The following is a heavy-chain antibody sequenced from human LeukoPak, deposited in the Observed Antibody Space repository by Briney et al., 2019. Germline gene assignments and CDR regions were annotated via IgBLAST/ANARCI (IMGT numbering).Heavy chain of an antibody. J-gene: IGHJ4*02. CDR3: ARSSYPDYFDY. CDR2: VNNDGSST. Sequence: GGSLRLSCGASGFSFSSYWMHWVRQAPGKGLIWVSRVNNDGSSTTYEDSVEGRFTISRDNARNTLYLQMNSLRAEDTAVYYCARSSYPDYFDYWGQGTLVTVSS. CDR1: GFSFSSYW. D-gene: IGHD6-19*01. V-gene: IGHV3-74*01.